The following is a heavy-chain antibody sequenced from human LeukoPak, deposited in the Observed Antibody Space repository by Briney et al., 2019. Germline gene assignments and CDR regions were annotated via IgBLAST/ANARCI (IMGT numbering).Heavy chain of an antibody. Sequence: GSLRLSCAASGFTFSSYGMHWVRQAPGKGLEWVAVISYDGSNKYYADSVKGRFTISRDNSKNTLYLQMNSLRAEDTAVYYCAKDRGYYDISTPLDYWGQGTLVTVSS. V-gene: IGHV3-30*18. J-gene: IGHJ4*02. CDR3: AKDRGYYDISTPLDY. D-gene: IGHD3-9*01. CDR2: ISYDGSNK. CDR1: GFTFSSYG.